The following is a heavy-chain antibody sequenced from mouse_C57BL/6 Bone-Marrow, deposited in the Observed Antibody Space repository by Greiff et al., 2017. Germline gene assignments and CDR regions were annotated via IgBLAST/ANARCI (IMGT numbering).Heavy chain of an antibody. J-gene: IGHJ4*01. CDR3: ARKGFVTTVVAGDMDY. CDR1: GFSLTSYG. CDR2: IWSGGST. V-gene: IGHV2-2*01. D-gene: IGHD1-1*01. Sequence: VKLMESGPGLVQPSQSLSITCTVSGFSLTSYGVHWVRQSPGKGLEWLGVIWSGGSTDYNAAFISRLSISKDNSKSQVFFKMNSLQADDTAIYYCARKGFVTTVVAGDMDYWGQGTSVTVSS.